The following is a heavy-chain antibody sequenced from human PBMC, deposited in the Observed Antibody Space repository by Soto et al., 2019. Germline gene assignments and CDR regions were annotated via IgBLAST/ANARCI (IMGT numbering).Heavy chain of an antibody. CDR2: IRSKAKSYAT. D-gene: IGHD2-15*01. Sequence: VQLVESGGGLVQPGGSLKLSCAASGFTFSGSAMHWVRQASGKGLEWVGRIRSKAKSYATAYAASVKGRFTIARDDSKNTAYLQMNSLKTEDTAVYYCTRRYCSGGSCSANPANFDYWGQGTLVTVSS. J-gene: IGHJ4*02. V-gene: IGHV3-73*01. CDR3: TRRYCSGGSCSANPANFDY. CDR1: GFTFSGSA.